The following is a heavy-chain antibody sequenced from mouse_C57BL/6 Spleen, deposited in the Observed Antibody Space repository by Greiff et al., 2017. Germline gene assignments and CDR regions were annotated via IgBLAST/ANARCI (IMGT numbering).Heavy chain of an antibody. Sequence: VQLQQSGPELVKPGASVKISCKASGYTFTDYYMNWVKQSHGKSLEWIGDINPNNGGTSYNQKFKGKATLTVDKSSSTAYMELRSLTSEDSAVYYCARILRYLFDYWGQGTTLTVSS. D-gene: IGHD1-1*01. CDR1: GYTFTDYY. CDR3: ARILRYLFDY. J-gene: IGHJ2*01. V-gene: IGHV1-26*01. CDR2: INPNNGGT.